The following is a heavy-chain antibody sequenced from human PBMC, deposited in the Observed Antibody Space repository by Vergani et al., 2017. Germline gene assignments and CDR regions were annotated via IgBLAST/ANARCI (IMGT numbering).Heavy chain of an antibody. CDR1: GFTFSSYG. Sequence: QVQLVESGGGVVQPGRSLRLSCAASGFTFSSYGMHWVRQAPGKGLEWVAVISYDGSNKYYAESVKGRLTISRDNSKNTLYLQMNSLRAEETAVYYCAKDRLAGITMVRGYYMDVWGKGTTVTVSS. CDR3: AKDRLAGITMVRGYYMDV. CDR2: ISYDGSNK. J-gene: IGHJ6*03. D-gene: IGHD3-10*01. V-gene: IGHV3-30*18.